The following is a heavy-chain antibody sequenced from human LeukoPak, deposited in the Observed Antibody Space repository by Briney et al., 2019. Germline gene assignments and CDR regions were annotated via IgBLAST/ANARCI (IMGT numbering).Heavy chain of an antibody. J-gene: IGHJ4*02. CDR1: GFTFSSYS. Sequence: TGGSLRLSCAASGFTFSSYSMNWVRQAPGKGLEWVSYISSSSSTIYYADSVKGRFTISRDNAKNSLYLQMNSLRAEDTAVYYCARDRYYYDSSGYYHPGYWGQGTLVTVSS. CDR2: ISSSSSTI. CDR3: ARDRYYYDSSGYYHPGY. D-gene: IGHD3-22*01. V-gene: IGHV3-48*04.